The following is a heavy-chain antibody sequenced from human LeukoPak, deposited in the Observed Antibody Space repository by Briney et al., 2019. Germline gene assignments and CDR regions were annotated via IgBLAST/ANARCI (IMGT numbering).Heavy chain of an antibody. V-gene: IGHV3-66*01. J-gene: IGHJ4*02. Sequence: PGGSLRLSCAASGFTVSSNYMSWVRQAPGKGQEWVSVIYSGGSTYYADSVKGRFTISRDNSKNTLYLQMNSLRAEDTAVYYCAKEGYSYGSLYYFDYWDQGTLVTVSS. CDR2: IYSGGST. CDR3: AKEGYSYGSLYYFDY. CDR1: GFTVSSNY. D-gene: IGHD5-18*01.